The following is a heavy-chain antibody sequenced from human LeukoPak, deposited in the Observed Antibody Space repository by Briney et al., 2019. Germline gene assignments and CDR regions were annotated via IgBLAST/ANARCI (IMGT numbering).Heavy chain of an antibody. J-gene: IGHJ4*02. D-gene: IGHD5-18*01. CDR2: IKQDGSEK. CDR3: AKTLGYNYGYVEN. Sequence: GGSLRLSCAASGFTFSSYWMSWVRQAPGKGLEWVANIKQDGSEKYYVDSVKGRFTISRDNAKNSLYLQMNSLRAEDTAVYYCAKTLGYNYGYVENWGQGTLVTVSS. V-gene: IGHV3-7*05. CDR1: GFTFSSYW.